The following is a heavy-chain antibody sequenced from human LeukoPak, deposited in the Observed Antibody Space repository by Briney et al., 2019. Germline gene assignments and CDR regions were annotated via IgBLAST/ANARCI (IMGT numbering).Heavy chain of an antibody. D-gene: IGHD3-10*01. CDR2: ISYDGSNK. Sequence: PGRSLRLSCAASGFTFSSYAMHWVRQAPGKGLEWVAVISYDGSNKYYADSVKGRFTISRDNSKNTLYLQMNSLRAEDTAVYYCARGEMVRGVIIRYYYYGMDVWGQGTTVTVSS. V-gene: IGHV3-30-3*01. CDR1: GFTFSSYA. J-gene: IGHJ6*02. CDR3: ARGEMVRGVIIRYYYYGMDV.